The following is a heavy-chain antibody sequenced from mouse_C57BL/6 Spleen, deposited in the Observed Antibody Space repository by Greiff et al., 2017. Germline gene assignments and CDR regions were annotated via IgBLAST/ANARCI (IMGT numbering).Heavy chain of an antibody. CDR2: INPNNGGT. D-gene: IGHD1-1*01. Sequence: EVQLQQSGPELVKPGASVKIPCKASGYTFTDYNMDWVKQSHGKSLEWIGDINPNNGGTIYNQKFKGKATLTVDKSSSTAYMELRSLTSEDTAVYYCAANLLLRYPFAYWGQGTLVTVSA. J-gene: IGHJ3*01. V-gene: IGHV1-18*01. CDR1: GYTFTDYN. CDR3: AANLLLRYPFAY.